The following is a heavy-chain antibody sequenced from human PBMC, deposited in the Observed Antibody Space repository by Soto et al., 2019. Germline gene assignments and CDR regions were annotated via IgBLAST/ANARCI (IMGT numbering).Heavy chain of an antibody. Sequence: GGSLRLSCAASGFTFSSYSMNWVRQAPGKGLEWVSYISSSSSTIYYADSVKGRFTISRDNAKNSLYLQMNSLRDEDTAVYYCARVWAEGSGVVTSDYWGQGTLVTVSS. V-gene: IGHV3-48*02. CDR1: GFTFSSYS. CDR2: ISSSSSTI. D-gene: IGHD2-15*01. CDR3: ARVWAEGSGVVTSDY. J-gene: IGHJ4*02.